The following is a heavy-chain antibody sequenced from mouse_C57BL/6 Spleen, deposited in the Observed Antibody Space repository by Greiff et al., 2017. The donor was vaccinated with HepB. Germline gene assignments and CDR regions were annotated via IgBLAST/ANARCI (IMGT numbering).Heavy chain of an antibody. D-gene: IGHD1-1*01. CDR1: GFSLTSYG. CDR3: AKNRGSSYDFDY. J-gene: IGHJ2*01. CDR2: IWRGGST. V-gene: IGHV2-5*01. Sequence: VKLVESGPGLVQPSQSLSITCTVSGFSLTSYGVHWVRQSPGKGLEWLGVIWRGGSTDYNAAFMSRLSITKDNSKSQVFFKMNSLQADDTAIYYCAKNRGSSYDFDYWGQGTTLTVSS.